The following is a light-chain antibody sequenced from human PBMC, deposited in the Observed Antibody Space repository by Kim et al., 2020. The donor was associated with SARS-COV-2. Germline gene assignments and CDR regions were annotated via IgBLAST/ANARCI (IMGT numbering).Light chain of an antibody. CDR3: GAWDRTLNTAF. CDR2: DNY. Sequence: QPVLTQPPSVSAAPGQKVTISRSGSTSNLGRNAVFWYQQVPGTAPKLLIYDNYRRPSGIPDRFSGSRSGTSATLDITGLQTGDEADYYCGAWDRTLNTAFFGGGTKVTVL. J-gene: IGLJ2*01. V-gene: IGLV1-51*01. CDR1: TSNLGRNA.